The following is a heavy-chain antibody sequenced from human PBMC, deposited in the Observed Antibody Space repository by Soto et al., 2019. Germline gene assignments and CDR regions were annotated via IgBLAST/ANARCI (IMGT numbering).Heavy chain of an antibody. CDR2: ITSIGSTT. V-gene: IGHV3-23*01. D-gene: IGHD4-17*01. J-gene: IGHJ5*02. CDR3: AKSLLDHGDYILGGFDP. Sequence: GGSLRLSCAASGFTFSSFAMSWVRQAPGKGLEWVSLITSIGSTTYYADSVKGRFTISRDNSKNTLYLQMNSLRVEDTAIYHYAKSLLDHGDYILGGFDPWGQGTLVTVSS. CDR1: GFTFSSFA.